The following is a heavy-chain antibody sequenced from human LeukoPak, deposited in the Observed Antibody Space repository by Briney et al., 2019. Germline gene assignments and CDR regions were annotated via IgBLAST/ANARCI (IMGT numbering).Heavy chain of an antibody. CDR2: ISGSGGST. Sequence: PGGSLRLSCAASGFTFSSYAMSWVRQAPGKGLEWVSAISGSGGSTYYADSVKGRFTISRDNSKNTLYLQMNSLRAEDTAVYYCANHREYSGYAGFAYWGQGTLVTVSS. CDR1: GFTFSSYA. D-gene: IGHD5-12*01. J-gene: IGHJ4*02. CDR3: ANHREYSGYAGFAY. V-gene: IGHV3-23*01.